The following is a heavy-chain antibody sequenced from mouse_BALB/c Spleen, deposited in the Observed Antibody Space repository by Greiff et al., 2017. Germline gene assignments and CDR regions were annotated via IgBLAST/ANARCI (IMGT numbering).Heavy chain of an antibody. V-gene: IGHV2-9*02. CDR2: IWAGGST. CDR3: AREDRYDEGFAY. CDR1: GFSLTSYG. J-gene: IGHJ3*01. D-gene: IGHD2-14*01. Sequence: VQLVESGPGLVAPSQSLSITCTVSGFSLTSYGVHWVRQPPGKGLEWLGVIWAGGSTNYNSALMSRLSISKGNSKSQVFLKMNSLQTDDTAMYYCAREDRYDEGFAYWGQGTLVTVSA.